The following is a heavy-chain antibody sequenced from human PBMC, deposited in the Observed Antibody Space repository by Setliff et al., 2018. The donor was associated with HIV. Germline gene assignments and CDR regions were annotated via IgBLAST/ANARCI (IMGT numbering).Heavy chain of an antibody. CDR2: ISVYNGNT. Sequence: ASVKVSCRASTYTFSSYVINWVRQAPGQGLEWMGRISVYNGNTIYAQRFQGRVTISADGSTSSAYMELNSLRSEDTAVYYCARARNKWGTFDYWGQGTLVTVSS. V-gene: IGHV1-18*01. J-gene: IGHJ4*01. CDR1: TYTFSSYV. CDR3: ARARNKWGTFDY. D-gene: IGHD1-26*01.